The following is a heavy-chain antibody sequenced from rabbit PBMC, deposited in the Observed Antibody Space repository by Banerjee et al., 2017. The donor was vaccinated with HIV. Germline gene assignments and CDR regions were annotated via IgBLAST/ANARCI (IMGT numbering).Heavy chain of an antibody. Sequence: QEQLVESGGGLVKPEGSLTLTCTASGFSFSSSYWICWVRQAPGKGLEWIGCVHTGDGNTYYAIWAKGRFTTSKTSTTVTLQMTSLTAADTATYFCARGGGGYAGYGHGDDAFDPWGPGTLVTVS. CDR1: GFSFSSSYW. J-gene: IGHJ2*01. CDR2: VHTGDGNT. V-gene: IGHV1S45*01. CDR3: ARGGGGYAGYGHGDDAFDP. D-gene: IGHD7-1*01.